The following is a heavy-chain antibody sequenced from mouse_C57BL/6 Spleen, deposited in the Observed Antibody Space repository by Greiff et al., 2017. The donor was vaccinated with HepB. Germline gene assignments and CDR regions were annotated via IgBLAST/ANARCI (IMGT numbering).Heavy chain of an antibody. D-gene: IGHD2-2*01. J-gene: IGHJ1*03. Sequence: VQLQQSGPELVKPGASVKISCKASGYTFTDYYMNWVKQSHGKSLEWIGDINPNNGGTSYNQKFKGKATLTVDKSSSTAYMELRSLTSEDSAVYYCARGGYERWYFDVWGTGTTVTVSS. V-gene: IGHV1-26*01. CDR3: ARGGYERWYFDV. CDR2: INPNNGGT. CDR1: GYTFTDYY.